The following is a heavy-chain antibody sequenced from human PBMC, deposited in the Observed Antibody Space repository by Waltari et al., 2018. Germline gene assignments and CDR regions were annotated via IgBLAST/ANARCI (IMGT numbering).Heavy chain of an antibody. V-gene: IGHV3-30*18. J-gene: IGHJ4*02. Sequence: QVRLVESGGGVVQPGRSLRLSCATSGFFFSTYAMHWVRQAPGQGLEWVTVISYDGSNKYYADSVKGRFTISRDNSKNTLYLQMNSLRAEDTAVYYCAKDNTLRYFDWTDLFDYWGQGTLVTVSS. CDR3: AKDNTLRYFDWTDLFDY. CDR1: GFFFSTYA. CDR2: ISYDGSNK. D-gene: IGHD3-9*01.